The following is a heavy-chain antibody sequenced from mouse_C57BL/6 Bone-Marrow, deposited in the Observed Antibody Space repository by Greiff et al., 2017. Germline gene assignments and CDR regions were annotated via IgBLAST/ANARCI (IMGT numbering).Heavy chain of an antibody. V-gene: IGHV1-80*01. CDR2: IYPGDGDT. CDR3: ARSYYYSNYVFDY. CDR1: GYAFSSYW. J-gene: IGHJ2*01. Sequence: VQLVESGAELVKPGASVKISCKASGYAFSSYWMNWVKQRPGKGLEWIGQIYPGDGDTNYNGKFKGKATLTADKSSSTAYMQLSSLTSEDSAVYFCARSYYYSNYVFDYWGQGTTLPVSS. D-gene: IGHD2-5*01.